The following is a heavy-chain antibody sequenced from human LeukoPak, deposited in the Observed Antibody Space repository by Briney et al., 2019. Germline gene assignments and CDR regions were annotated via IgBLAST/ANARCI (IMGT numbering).Heavy chain of an antibody. J-gene: IGHJ5*02. D-gene: IGHD2-2*01. V-gene: IGHV3-53*01. Sequence: GGSLRLSCAVSGFTVTSIYMSWVRQAPGKGLEWVSFIYSDGNTYYADSVKGRFTISRDSSRNTLYLQMNSLRVEDTAVYYCAGDTLSSNWYDHWGQGTLVTVSS. CDR1: GFTVTSIY. CDR2: IYSDGNT. CDR3: AGDTLSSNWYDH.